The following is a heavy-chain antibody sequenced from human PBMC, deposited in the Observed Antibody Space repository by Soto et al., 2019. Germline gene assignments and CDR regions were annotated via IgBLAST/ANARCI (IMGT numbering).Heavy chain of an antibody. J-gene: IGHJ4*02. CDR3: AKDLGDRTPRVYSDY. Sequence: GGSLRLSCAASGFAFSIYAMSLVRQSPGKGLEWVSAISGSGGSTYYADSVKGRFTISRDNSRNTLYLQMNSLRAEDTAVYYCAKDLGDRTPRVYSDYWGQGNLVPVSS. CDR2: ISGSGGST. D-gene: IGHD2-21*02. CDR1: GFAFSIYA. V-gene: IGHV3-23*01.